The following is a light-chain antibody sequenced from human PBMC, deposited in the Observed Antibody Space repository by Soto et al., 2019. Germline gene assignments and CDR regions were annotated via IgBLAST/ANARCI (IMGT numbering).Light chain of an antibody. Sequence: DYPMTQAPSTMSESVLDRVNIICRASQNIRSRLAWFQQKPGKAPKLLIYDASSLESGVPQRFSGSGSGTEFTLTISSLQTDDFSTYYCQQYHSYWTFGQGPKVDIK. CDR1: QNIRSR. CDR2: DAS. V-gene: IGKV1-5*02. J-gene: IGKJ1*01. CDR3: QQYHSYWT.